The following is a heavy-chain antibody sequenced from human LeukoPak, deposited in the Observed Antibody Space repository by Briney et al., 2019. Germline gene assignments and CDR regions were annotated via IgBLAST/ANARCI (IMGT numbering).Heavy chain of an antibody. J-gene: IGHJ4*02. CDR1: GDSINSSTSY. D-gene: IGHD3-3*01. CDR2: IFYSGSI. Sequence: SETLSLTWSVSGDSINSSTSYWGWVRQPPGKGLEWIGTIFYSGSIYNNPSLKSRVTMSLDTSKNQFSLRLRSVTAADTAFYYCARVFRFSYFDYWGQGALITVS. V-gene: IGHV4-39*07. CDR3: ARVFRFSYFDY.